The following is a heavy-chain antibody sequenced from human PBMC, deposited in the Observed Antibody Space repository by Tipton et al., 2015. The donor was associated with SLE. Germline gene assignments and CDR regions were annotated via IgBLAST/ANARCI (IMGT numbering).Heavy chain of an antibody. V-gene: IGHV4-30-2*06. D-gene: IGHD4-17*01. J-gene: IGHJ5*02. Sequence: TLSLTCAVSGGSMSDGVYSWSWIRQSPGKGLEWIGYIYHRGSTYYNPSLKSRVTISVDRSKNQFSLRLTSVTAADTAVYYCARPVTNSWGQGTLVTVSS. CDR3: ARPVTNS. CDR2: IYHRGST. CDR1: GGSMSDGVYS.